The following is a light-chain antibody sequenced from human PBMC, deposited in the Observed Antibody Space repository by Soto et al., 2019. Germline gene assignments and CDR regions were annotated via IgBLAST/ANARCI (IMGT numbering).Light chain of an antibody. Sequence: EIVLTQSPATRPLSPGERATLSCRASQSVSSYLAWYQQKPGQAPRLLIYDASTRATGIPARFSGSGSGTDFTLTITSLEPEDFAVYYCQQRSNWPPTVGQGTKVDIK. CDR3: QQRSNWPPT. CDR1: QSVSSY. CDR2: DAS. J-gene: IGKJ1*01. V-gene: IGKV3-11*01.